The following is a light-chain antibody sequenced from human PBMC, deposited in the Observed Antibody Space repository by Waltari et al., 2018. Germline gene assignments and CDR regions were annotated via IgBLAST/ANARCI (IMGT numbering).Light chain of an antibody. V-gene: IGLV2-23*02. Sequence: QSALTQPASVSGSPGQSPTLSCTGTGGDVECSNLVPWYQHHPGKGPKLMIYEVSKRPSGVSNRFSASKSGNTASLTISGLQAEDEADYYCCSYAGSSTFWVFGGGTKLTVL. J-gene: IGLJ3*02. CDR1: GGDVECSNL. CDR2: EVS. CDR3: CSYAGSSTFWV.